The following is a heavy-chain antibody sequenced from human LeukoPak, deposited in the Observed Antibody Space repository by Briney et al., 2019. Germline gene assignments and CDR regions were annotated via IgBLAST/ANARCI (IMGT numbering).Heavy chain of an antibody. J-gene: IGHJ4*02. V-gene: IGHV1-69*05. CDR2: IIPIFGTA. CDR1: GGTFSSYA. Sequence: SVKVSCKASGGTFSSYAISWVRQAPGQGLEWMGGIIPIFGTANYAQKFQGRVTITTDESTRTAYMELSSLRSEDTAVYYCARAGELGQLGRSGSYLYWGQGTLVTVSS. D-gene: IGHD1-26*01. CDR3: ARAGELGQLGRSGSYLY.